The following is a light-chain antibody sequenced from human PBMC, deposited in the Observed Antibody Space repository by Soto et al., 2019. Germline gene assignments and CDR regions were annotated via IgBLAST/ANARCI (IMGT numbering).Light chain of an antibody. CDR1: QSVSSN. V-gene: IGKV3-11*01. CDR2: DAS. Sequence: IVLTQSPGTLSLSPGERATLSCRAGQSVSSNLAWYQQKPGQAPRLLIYDASNRATGIPARFSGSGSGTDFTLTISSLEPEDFAVYYCQQRSNWPPRVTFGQGTRLEIK. J-gene: IGKJ5*01. CDR3: QQRSNWPPRVT.